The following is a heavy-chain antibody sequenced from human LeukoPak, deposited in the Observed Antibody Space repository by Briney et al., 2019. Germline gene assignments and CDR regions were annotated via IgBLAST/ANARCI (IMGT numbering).Heavy chain of an antibody. D-gene: IGHD2-2*01. V-gene: IGHV1-69*06. J-gene: IGHJ6*03. Sequence: WASVKVSCKASGGTFSSYAISWVRQAPGQGLEWMGGIIPIFGTANYAQKFQGRVTITADKSTSTAYMELSSLRSEDTAVYYCAIPETSLYCSSTSCYLTKDYYYYYYMDVWGKGTTVTVSS. CDR1: GGTFSSYA. CDR3: AIPETSLYCSSTSCYLTKDYYYYYYMDV. CDR2: IIPIFGTA.